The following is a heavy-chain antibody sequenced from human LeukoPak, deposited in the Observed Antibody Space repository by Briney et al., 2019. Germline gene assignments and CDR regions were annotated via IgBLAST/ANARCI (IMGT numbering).Heavy chain of an antibody. CDR1: GFTFSSYW. CDR3: ASNVDSGVDV. Sequence: GGSLRLSCAASGFTFSSYWMHWVRQAPGKGLVWVSRIKTDGSTTSYADSVKGRFTISRDDSKNSLSLQMNGLKTEDTAMYYCASNVDSGVDVWGQGKMVTVSS. D-gene: IGHD5-12*01. J-gene: IGHJ3*01. CDR2: IKTDGSTT. V-gene: IGHV3-74*01.